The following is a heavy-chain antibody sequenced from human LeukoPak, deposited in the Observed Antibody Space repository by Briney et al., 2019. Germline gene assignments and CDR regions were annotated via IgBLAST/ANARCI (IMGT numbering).Heavy chain of an antibody. CDR3: ARGYYGSSMEYLDY. V-gene: IGHV3-30*03. Sequence: QSGGSLRLSCEASGFTFNYLGMHWVRQAPGKGLEWVAAISFDGSSIYYADSVKGRFTVSRDNSKNTLYLQMNSLRAEDTAVYYCARGYYGSSMEYLDYWGQGTLVTVSS. CDR1: GFTFNYLG. D-gene: IGHD3-10*01. J-gene: IGHJ4*02. CDR2: ISFDGSSI.